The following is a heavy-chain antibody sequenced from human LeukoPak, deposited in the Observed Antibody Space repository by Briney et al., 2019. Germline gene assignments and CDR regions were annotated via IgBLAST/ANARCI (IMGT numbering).Heavy chain of an antibody. CDR2: ISGSGGST. J-gene: IGHJ6*02. D-gene: IGHD1-26*01. CDR1: GFTFGSYA. CDR3: AKDRWEPLGLNYYYGMDV. Sequence: GGSLRLSCAASGFTFGSYAMSWVRQAPGKGLEWVSVISGSGGSTYYADSVKGRFTISRDNSKNTLYLQMNSLRAEDTAVYYCAKDRWEPLGLNYYYGMDVWGQGTTVTVSS. V-gene: IGHV3-23*01.